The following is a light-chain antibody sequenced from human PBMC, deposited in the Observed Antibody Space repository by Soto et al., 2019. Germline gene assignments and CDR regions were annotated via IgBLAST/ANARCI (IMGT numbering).Light chain of an antibody. CDR3: SSYAGSNNFV. CDR1: SSDVGSYDY. V-gene: IGLV2-8*01. CDR2: EVS. Sequence: ALTQPPSASGSPGQSVTISCTGTSSDVGSYDYVSWYQQHPGKAPKLMIYEVSKRPSGVPDRFSGSKSGNTASLTVSGLQAEDEADYYCSSYAGSNNFVFGTGTKVTV. J-gene: IGLJ1*01.